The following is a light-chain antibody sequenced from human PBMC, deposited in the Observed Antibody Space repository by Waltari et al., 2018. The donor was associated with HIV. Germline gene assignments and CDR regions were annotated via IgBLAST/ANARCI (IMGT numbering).Light chain of an antibody. CDR3: CSYAGSYTWV. V-gene: IGLV2-11*01. CDR2: DVS. Sequence: QSALTQPRPVSGSPGQSATISCTGTSSDVGGYNYVSCYQQHPGKAPKLMIYDVSKRPSGVPDRFSGSKSGNTASLTISGLQAEDEADYYCCSYAGSYTWVFGGGTKLTVL. J-gene: IGLJ3*02. CDR1: SSDVGGYNY.